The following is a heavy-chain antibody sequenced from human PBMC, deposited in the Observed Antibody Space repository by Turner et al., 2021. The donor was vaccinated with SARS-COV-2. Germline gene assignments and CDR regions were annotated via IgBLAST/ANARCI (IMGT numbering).Heavy chain of an antibody. CDR1: GFTFSSYG. CDR2: IWYDGSNK. V-gene: IGHV3-33*08. Sequence: VQLVESGGGLIQPGGSLRLPCAASGFTFSSYGMHWVRQAPGKGLEWVAVIWYDGSNKYYADSVKGRCTISRDNSKNTLYLQMNSLRAEDTAVYYCARDLEGAMVTYYYGMDVWGQGTTVTVSS. J-gene: IGHJ6*02. CDR3: ARDLEGAMVTYYYGMDV. D-gene: IGHD5-18*01.